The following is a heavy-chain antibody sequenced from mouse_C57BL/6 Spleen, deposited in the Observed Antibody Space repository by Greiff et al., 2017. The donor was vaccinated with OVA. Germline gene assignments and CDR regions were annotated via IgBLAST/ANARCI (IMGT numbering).Heavy chain of an antibody. Sequence: QVQLQQSGAELVKPGASVKLSCKASGYTFTEYTIHWVKQRSGQGLEWIGWFYPGSGSIKYNEKFKDKATLTADKSSSTVYMELSRLTSGDSAVYFCARHEDRGRYDGYCFWYFDVWGTGTTVTVSS. J-gene: IGHJ1*03. CDR1: GYTFTEYT. CDR3: ARHEDRGRYDGYCFWYFDV. V-gene: IGHV1-62-2*01. D-gene: IGHD2-3*01. CDR2: FYPGSGSI.